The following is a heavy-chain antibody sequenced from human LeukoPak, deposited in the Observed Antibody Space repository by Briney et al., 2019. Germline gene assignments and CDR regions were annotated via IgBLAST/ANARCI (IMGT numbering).Heavy chain of an antibody. CDR3: AQGLGWAVDV. CDR2: IQFDGSSA. CDR1: GFTFSSYG. V-gene: IGHV3-30*02. D-gene: IGHD1-26*01. Sequence: GGSLRLSCAASGFTFSSYGMHWVRQAPGKGLEWVTFIQFDGSSAYYEDSVKGRFTFSRDNSKNTLYLQMNSLRTEDTAVYYCAQGLGWAVDVWGKGTTVIISS. J-gene: IGHJ6*04.